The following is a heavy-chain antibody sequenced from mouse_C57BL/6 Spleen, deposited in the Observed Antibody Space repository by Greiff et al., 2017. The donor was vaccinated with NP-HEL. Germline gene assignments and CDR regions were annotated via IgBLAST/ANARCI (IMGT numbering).Heavy chain of an antibody. D-gene: IGHD1-1*01. CDR3: ARGKTLYGSSRYWYFDV. CDR1: GYSITSDY. Sequence: DVKLQESGPGLAKPSQTLSLTCSVTGYSITSDYWNWIRNFPGNKLEYMGYISYSGSTYYNPSLKSRISITRDTSKNQYYLQLNSVTTEDTATYYCARGKTLYGSSRYWYFDVWGTGTTVTVSS. J-gene: IGHJ1*03. CDR2: ISYSGST. V-gene: IGHV3-8*01.